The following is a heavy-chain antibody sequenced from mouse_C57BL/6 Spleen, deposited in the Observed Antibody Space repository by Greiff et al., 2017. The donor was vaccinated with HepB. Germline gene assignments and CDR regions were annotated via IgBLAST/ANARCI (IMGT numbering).Heavy chain of an antibody. CDR2: INPNHGGT. CDR3: AKGHYYGSTYYFDY. CDR1: GYTFTDYY. V-gene: IGHV1-26*01. D-gene: IGHD1-1*01. J-gene: IGHJ2*01. Sequence: EVQLQQSGPELVKPGASVKISCKASGYTFTDYYMNWVKQSHGKSLEWIGDINPNHGGTSYNQKFKGKATLTVDKSSSTAYMELRSLTSEDSAVYYCAKGHYYGSTYYFDYWGQGTTLTVSS.